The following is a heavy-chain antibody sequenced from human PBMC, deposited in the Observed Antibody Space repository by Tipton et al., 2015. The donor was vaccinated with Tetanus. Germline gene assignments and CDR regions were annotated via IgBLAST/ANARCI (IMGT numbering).Heavy chain of an antibody. Sequence: TLSLTCTVSSGSIDSYYWSWIRQPPGKGLEWIGYISYSGSSEYNPSLKSRVTVSEDTSKSQFSLKLSSVTAADTAVYYCAISTGSGNYFDNWGQGILVAVSS. D-gene: IGHD3-10*01. CDR3: AISTGSGNYFDN. CDR1: SGSIDSYY. V-gene: IGHV4-59*01. CDR2: ISYSGSS. J-gene: IGHJ4*02.